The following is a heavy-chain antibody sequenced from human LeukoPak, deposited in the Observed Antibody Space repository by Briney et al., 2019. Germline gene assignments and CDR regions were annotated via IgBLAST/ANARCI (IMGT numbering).Heavy chain of an antibody. CDR2: ITGSSDYI. CDR3: ARDSPGYGAYVS. D-gene: IGHD5-12*01. CDR1: GFTFSSYA. Sequence: GGSLRLSCAASGFTFSSYAMNWVRQAPGKGLEWVSCITGSSDYIEYAESVKGRFTISRDNAKNSLYLEMNSLKAEDTAVYYCARDSPGYGAYVSWGQGTLVSVSS. J-gene: IGHJ1*01. V-gene: IGHV3-21*01.